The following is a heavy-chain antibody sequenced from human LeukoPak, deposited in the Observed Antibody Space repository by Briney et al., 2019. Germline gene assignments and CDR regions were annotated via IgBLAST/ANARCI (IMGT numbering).Heavy chain of an antibody. V-gene: IGHV1-69*05. CDR1: GNTFSNYA. J-gene: IGHJ6*03. D-gene: IGHD2-15*01. Sequence: ESSVKVSCKASGNTFSNYAISWVRQAPGQGLEWMGGLIPTFDTAHYSQKFRGRVTITTDESTTTAYMELSSLRSEDTAVYYCATGPYVVGDPPQWYYHYMDVWGKGTTVTVSS. CDR3: ATGPYVVGDPPQWYYHYMDV. CDR2: LIPTFDTA.